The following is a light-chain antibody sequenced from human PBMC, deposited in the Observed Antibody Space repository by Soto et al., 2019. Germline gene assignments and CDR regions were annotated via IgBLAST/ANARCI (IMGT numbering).Light chain of an antibody. CDR1: HSLSGIN. J-gene: IGKJ5*01. V-gene: IGKV3-20*01. Sequence: IVLTQSPGTLSLSPGERATLSCRASHSLSGINFAWYQHKSGQAPRLLISGASSRATGIPDRFSGSGSGTDFTLTISRLEPEDFALYYCQHYYGTSPITFGQGTRLEIK. CDR3: QHYYGTSPIT. CDR2: GAS.